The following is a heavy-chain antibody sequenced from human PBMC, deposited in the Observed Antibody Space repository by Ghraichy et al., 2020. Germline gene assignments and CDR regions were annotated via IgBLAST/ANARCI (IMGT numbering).Heavy chain of an antibody. Sequence: SETLSLTCTVSGGSISSFHWNWTRQPPGKGLEWIGYVYYSGSTNYSPSLKSRVTISVDTSKNQFSLKVSSVTAADTAVYYCARMYDASGYYYGLDVWGQGTTVTVSS. D-gene: IGHD3-22*01. CDR1: GGSISSFH. CDR2: VYYSGST. V-gene: IGHV4-59*01. CDR3: ARMYDASGYYYGLDV. J-gene: IGHJ6*02.